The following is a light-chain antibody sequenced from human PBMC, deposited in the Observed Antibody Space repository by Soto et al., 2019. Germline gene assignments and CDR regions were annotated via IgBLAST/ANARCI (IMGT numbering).Light chain of an antibody. Sequence: QSVLTQPPSASGTPGQRVTISCSGSSSNIGSNTVNWYQQLPGTAPKLLIYSSTQRPSGVPDRFSGSKSGTSASLAISGLQSEDEADYFCATWDHSMNGRVFGGGTKLTVL. CDR2: SST. V-gene: IGLV1-44*01. CDR3: ATWDHSMNGRV. J-gene: IGLJ3*02. CDR1: SSNIGSNT.